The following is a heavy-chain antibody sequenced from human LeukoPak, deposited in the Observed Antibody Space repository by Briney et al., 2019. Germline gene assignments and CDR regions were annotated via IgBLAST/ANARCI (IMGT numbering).Heavy chain of an antibody. CDR1: GFIFNKHA. J-gene: IGHJ4*02. D-gene: IGHD4/OR15-4a*01. CDR2: LSGSGGST. V-gene: IGHV3-23*01. Sequence: GGSLRLSCAASGFIFNKHAMSWVRQAPGKGLEWVSGLSGSGGSTDYADSVKGRFTVSRDNSKNTLFLQMNCLRAEDTAIYYCAKERDYGPADYWGQGTLVTVSS. CDR3: AKERDYGPADY.